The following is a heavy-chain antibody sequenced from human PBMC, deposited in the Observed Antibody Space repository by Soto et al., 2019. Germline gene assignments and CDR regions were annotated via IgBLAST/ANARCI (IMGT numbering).Heavy chain of an antibody. CDR2: LYWDDDK. CDR3: AHTYRLWGSGTYYAPGFDH. Sequence: QITLKESGPTLVKPTQTLTLTCTFSGFSLSTSGVGVGWIRQPPGRALEWLALLYWDDDKRYSPSLRSSLTITKDTAINRVVLTMTNMDPGDTATYYCAHTYRLWGSGTYYAPGFDHWGQGTPVTVSS. D-gene: IGHD3-10*01. V-gene: IGHV2-5*02. CDR1: GFSLSTSGVG. J-gene: IGHJ4*02.